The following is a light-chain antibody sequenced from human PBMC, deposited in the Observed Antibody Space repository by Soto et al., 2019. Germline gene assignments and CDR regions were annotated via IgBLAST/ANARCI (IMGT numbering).Light chain of an antibody. CDR1: QSVLYSSNHKNY. J-gene: IGKJ2*01. V-gene: IGKV4-1*01. CDR3: QQYESTPPT. CDR2: WAS. Sequence: DIVMTQSPDSLAVSLGERATINCKSSQSVLYSSNHKNYLAWYQQRQGQPPKLLIYWASTRESGVPDRFSGSGSGTDFTLTITSLQAEDVAVYYCQQYESTPPTFGQGTKLEIK.